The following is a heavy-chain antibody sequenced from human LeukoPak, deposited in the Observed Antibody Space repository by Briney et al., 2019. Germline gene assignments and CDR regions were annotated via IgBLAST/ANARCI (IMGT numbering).Heavy chain of an antibody. Sequence: SETLSLTCGVYGGSFSGYYWSWIRQPPGKGLEWIGEINHSGSTNYNPSLKSRVTISVDTSKNQFSLKLSSVTAADTAVYYCARHVPLYYYGSGSYSRFDYWGQGTLVTVSS. V-gene: IGHV4-34*01. J-gene: IGHJ4*02. D-gene: IGHD3-10*01. CDR3: ARHVPLYYYGSGSYSRFDY. CDR1: GGSFSGYY. CDR2: INHSGST.